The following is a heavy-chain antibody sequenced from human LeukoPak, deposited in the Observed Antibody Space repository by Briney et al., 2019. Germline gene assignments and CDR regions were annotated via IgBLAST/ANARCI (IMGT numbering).Heavy chain of an antibody. CDR3: ARDGTMGGSALV. D-gene: IGHD1-26*01. V-gene: IGHV1-18*01. Sequence: ASVKVSCKTPSYTLNNYGISWVRQAPGQGLEWMGWISGYNGNINYAQKFQGRVIMTTDTSTSTAYMELRSLRSDDTAVYYCARDGTMGGSALVWGQGTMVTVSS. J-gene: IGHJ3*01. CDR1: SYTLNNYG. CDR2: ISGYNGNI.